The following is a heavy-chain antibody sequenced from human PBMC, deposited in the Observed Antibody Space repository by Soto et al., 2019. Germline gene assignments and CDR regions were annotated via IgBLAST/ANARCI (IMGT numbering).Heavy chain of an antibody. J-gene: IGHJ6*02. V-gene: IGHV1-69*13. CDR3: ARSRGACWSGNYYYYYGMDV. CDR1: GGTFSSYA. CDR2: IIPIFGTA. D-gene: IGHD3-3*01. Sequence: ASVKVSCKASGGTFSSYAISWVRQAPGQGLEWMGGIIPIFGTANYAQKFQGRVTITADESTSTAYMELSSLRSEDTAVYYCARSRGACWSGNYYYYYGMDVWGQGTTVTVSS.